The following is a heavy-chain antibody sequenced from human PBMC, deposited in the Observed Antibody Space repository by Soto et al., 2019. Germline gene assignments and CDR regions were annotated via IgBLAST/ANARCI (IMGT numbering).Heavy chain of an antibody. Sequence: GESLKISCKGSGDSFTSYWISWVRTLHGKGLEWMGRIDPSDSYTNYSPSVQGHVTISADKSISTAYLQWSSLKASDTAMYYCATTPLYSSSWSTNWFDPWGQGTLVTVSS. J-gene: IGHJ5*02. CDR3: ATTPLYSSSWSTNWFDP. CDR1: GDSFTSYW. D-gene: IGHD6-13*01. V-gene: IGHV5-10-1*01. CDR2: IDPSDSYT.